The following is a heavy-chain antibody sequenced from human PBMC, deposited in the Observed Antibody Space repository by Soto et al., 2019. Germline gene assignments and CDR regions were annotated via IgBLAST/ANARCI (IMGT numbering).Heavy chain of an antibody. J-gene: IGHJ6*02. CDR2: IIPLFNTS. Sequence: QVQLVQSGAEVRKPGSSVNVSCKAFGGIFSTFIITWVRQAPGQGLEWMGGIIPLFNTSKYAQQFKGRVTMTADESTSTGYMELKSLTSEDPAVYYCARAIRGSGVYDPYGMDVWGQGTTVTVSS. CDR3: ARAIRGSGVYDPYGMDV. D-gene: IGHD3-3*01. V-gene: IGHV1-69*01. CDR1: GGIFSTFI.